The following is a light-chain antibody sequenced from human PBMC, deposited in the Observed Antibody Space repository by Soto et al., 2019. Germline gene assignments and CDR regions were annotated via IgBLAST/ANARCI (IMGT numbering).Light chain of an antibody. CDR3: QQYNNWPIT. CDR1: QSVSSSY. CDR2: SAS. Sequence: IGLAQSPGSLPSSQGERATLSCRASQSVSSSYLAWYQQKPGQPPRLLIYSASTRATGIPARFSGSGSGTEFPLTISSLQSEDFAVYYCQQYNNWPITFGQGPRLEIK. V-gene: IGKV3-15*01. J-gene: IGKJ5*01.